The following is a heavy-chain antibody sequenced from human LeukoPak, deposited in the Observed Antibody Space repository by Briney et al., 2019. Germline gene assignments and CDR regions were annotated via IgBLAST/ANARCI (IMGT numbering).Heavy chain of an antibody. CDR2: IYYSGST. CDR1: GGSISSYY. J-gene: IGHJ4*02. D-gene: IGHD3-22*01. CDR3: ARCDSSGYYYAPQYYFDY. Sequence: SETLSLTCTVSGGSISSYYWSWIRQPPGKGLEWIGYIYYSGSTNYNPSLKSRVTISVDTSKNQFSLKLSSVTAADTAVYYCARCDSSGYYYAPQYYFDYWGQGTLVTVSS. V-gene: IGHV4-59*01.